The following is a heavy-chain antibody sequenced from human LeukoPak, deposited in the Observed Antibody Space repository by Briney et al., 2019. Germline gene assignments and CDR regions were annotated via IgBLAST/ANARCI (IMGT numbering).Heavy chain of an antibody. Sequence: SETLSLTCAVYGGSFSGYYWSWIRQPPGKGLEWIGEINHSGSTNYNPSLKSRVTISVDTSKNQFSQKLSSVTAADTAVYYCARGPLLSLSRMDVWGQGTTDTVSS. V-gene: IGHV4-34*01. D-gene: IGHD2-21*02. CDR3: ARGPLLSLSRMDV. J-gene: IGHJ6*02. CDR2: INHSGST. CDR1: GGSFSGYY.